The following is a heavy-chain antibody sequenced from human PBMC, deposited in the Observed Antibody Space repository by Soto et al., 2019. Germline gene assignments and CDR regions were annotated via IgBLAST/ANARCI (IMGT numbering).Heavy chain of an antibody. CDR1: GFTFSDYY. D-gene: IGHD1-1*01. CDR3: ARASITTASYFDSWPSYFDS. CDR2: ISSSGDTI. Sequence: PGGSLRLSCAASGFTFSDYYMSWIRQAPGKGLEWISYISSSGDTIHYEDSVKGRFTISRDNAKNSLYLQMNGLRAEDTAVYYCARASITTASYFDSWPSYFDSWGQGTLVTVSS. V-gene: IGHV3-11*01. J-gene: IGHJ4*02.